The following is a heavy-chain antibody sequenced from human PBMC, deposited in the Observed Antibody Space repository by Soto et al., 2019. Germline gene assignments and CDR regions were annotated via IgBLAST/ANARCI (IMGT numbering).Heavy chain of an antibody. CDR3: ARLIQQLVNY. CDR2: IYYSGST. V-gene: IGHV4-39*01. D-gene: IGHD6-6*01. Sequence: SETLSLTCTVSGGSISSSSYYWGWIRQPPGKGLEWIGSIYYSGSTYYNPSLKSRVTISVDTSKNQFSLKLSSVTAADTAVYYCARLIQQLVNYWGQGTLVTVSS. CDR1: GGSISSSSYY. J-gene: IGHJ4*02.